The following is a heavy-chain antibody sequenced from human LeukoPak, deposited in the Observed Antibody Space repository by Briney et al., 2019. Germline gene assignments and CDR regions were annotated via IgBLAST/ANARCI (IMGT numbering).Heavy chain of an antibody. D-gene: IGHD6-6*01. CDR3: ARSESWWAARPRGHYFDY. J-gene: IGHJ4*02. CDR1: GGSISSSSYY. Sequence: PSETLSLTCTVSGGSISSSSYYWGWIRQPPGKGLEWIGSIYYSGSTYYNPSLKSRVTISVDTSKNQFSLKLSSVTAADTAVYYCARSESWWAARPRGHYFDYWGQGTLVTVSS. V-gene: IGHV4-39*01. CDR2: IYYSGST.